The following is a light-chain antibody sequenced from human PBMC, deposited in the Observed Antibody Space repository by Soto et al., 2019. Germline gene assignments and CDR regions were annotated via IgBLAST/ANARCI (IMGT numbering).Light chain of an antibody. CDR3: QQRSNGGT. CDR1: QSIGSY. CDR2: DAS. V-gene: IGKV3-11*01. J-gene: IGKJ1*01. Sequence: EIVLTQSPGTLSLSPGEGATLSCRASQSIGSYLAWYQQKPGQAPRLLIYDASNRATGIPARFSGSGSGTDFTLTISSLEPEDFAVYYCQQRSNGGTFGQGTKVDI.